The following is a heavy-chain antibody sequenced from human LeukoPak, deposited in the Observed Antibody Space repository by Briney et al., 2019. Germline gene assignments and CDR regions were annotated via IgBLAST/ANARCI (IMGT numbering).Heavy chain of an antibody. V-gene: IGHV3-7*03. D-gene: IGHD5-18*01. Sequence: GGSLRLSCAVSGFTFTNYWMSWARQSPGKGLEWVANIYLDGSRAYYVDSVKGRFTISRDNAKNSLFLQMNSLRAEDTAVYYCATAGYSYGRGVDAFDIWGQGTMVTVSS. CDR2: IYLDGSRA. CDR3: ATAGYSYGRGVDAFDI. CDR1: GFTFTNYW. J-gene: IGHJ3*02.